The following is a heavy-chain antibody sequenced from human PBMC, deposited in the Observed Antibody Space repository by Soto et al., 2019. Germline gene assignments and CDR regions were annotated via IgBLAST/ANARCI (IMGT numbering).Heavy chain of an antibody. D-gene: IGHD1-26*01. CDR2: INPNSGGT. CDR3: ARDLWKMGATSQGGMDV. CDR1: GYTFTGYY. V-gene: IGHV1-2*04. Sequence: ASVKVSCKASGYTFTGYYMHWVRQAPGQGLEWMGWINPNSGGTNYAQKFQGWVTMTRDTSISTAYMELSRLRSDDTAVYYCARDLWKMGATSQGGMDVWGQGTTVTVSS. J-gene: IGHJ6*02.